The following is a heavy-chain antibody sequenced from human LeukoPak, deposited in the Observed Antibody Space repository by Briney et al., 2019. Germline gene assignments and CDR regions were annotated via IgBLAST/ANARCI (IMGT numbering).Heavy chain of an antibody. CDR1: GYTFTSYD. CDR3: ARRPGKMTTVTSRGFDY. Sequence: ASVKVSCKVSGYTFTSYDINWVRQATGQGLEWMGWMNPNSGNTGYAQKFQGRVTMTRNTSISTAYMELSSLRSEDTAVYYCARRPGKMTTVTSRGFDYWGQGTLVTVSS. CDR2: MNPNSGNT. D-gene: IGHD4-17*01. V-gene: IGHV1-8*01. J-gene: IGHJ4*02.